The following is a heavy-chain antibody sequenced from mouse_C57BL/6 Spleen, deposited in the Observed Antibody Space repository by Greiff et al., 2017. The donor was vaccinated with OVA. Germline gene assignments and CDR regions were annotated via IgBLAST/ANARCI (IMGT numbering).Heavy chain of an antibody. Sequence: QVQLQQSGAELARPGASVKMSCKASGYTFTSYTMHWVKQRPGQGLEWIGYINPSSGYTKYNQQFKDKATLTADKSSSTAYMQLSSLTSEDSAVYYCAKEGIITVPHYFDYWGQGTTLTVSS. V-gene: IGHV1-4*01. D-gene: IGHD1-1*01. CDR3: AKEGIITVPHYFDY. J-gene: IGHJ2*01. CDR2: INPSSGYT. CDR1: GYTFTSYT.